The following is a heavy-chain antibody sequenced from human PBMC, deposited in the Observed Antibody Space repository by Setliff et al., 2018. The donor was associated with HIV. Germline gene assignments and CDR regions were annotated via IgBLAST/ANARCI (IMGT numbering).Heavy chain of an antibody. Sequence: GGSLRLSCAASGFTFSAYSFHWVRQAPGKGLEWVAVISYDGKSIQYADSVKGRFTVSRDNSRKTLYLQMSSLRNGDTAVYYCAREEPALLSVFALGHRGQGTLGTVSS. CDR1: GFTFSAYS. CDR3: AREEPALLSVFALGH. CDR2: ISYDGKSI. D-gene: IGHD3-16*01. J-gene: IGHJ4*02. V-gene: IGHV3-30*04.